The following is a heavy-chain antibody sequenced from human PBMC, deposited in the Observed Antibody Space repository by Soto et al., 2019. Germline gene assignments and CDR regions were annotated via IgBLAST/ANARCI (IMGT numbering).Heavy chain of an antibody. D-gene: IGHD6-19*01. J-gene: IGHJ6*02. CDR3: AMLGGWSGGSSGMDV. CDR2: IRRKANSYTT. Sequence: EVQLVESGGGLVQPGGSLRLPCAASGLIFSDYHMDWVRQAPGKGLEWVGRIRRKANSYTTEYAASVKGRFTISRDDSKNSLYLQMTSLKSEDTAVYYCAMLGGWSGGSSGMDVWGQGTRVTVSS. CDR1: GLIFSDYH. V-gene: IGHV3-72*01.